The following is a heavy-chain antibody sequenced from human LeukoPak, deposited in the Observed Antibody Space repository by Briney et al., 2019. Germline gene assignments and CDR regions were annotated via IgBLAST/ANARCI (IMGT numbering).Heavy chain of an antibody. CDR2: IIPIFGTA. CDR3: AGGQRYSSSWNSL. V-gene: IGHV1-69*05. CDR1: GGTFSSYA. J-gene: IGHJ4*02. D-gene: IGHD6-13*01. Sequence: ASVKISCKASGGTFSSYAISWVRQAPGQGLEWMGGIIPIFGTANYAQKFQGRVTITTDESTSTAYMELSSLRSEDTAVYYCAGGQRYSSSWNSLWGQGTLVTVSS.